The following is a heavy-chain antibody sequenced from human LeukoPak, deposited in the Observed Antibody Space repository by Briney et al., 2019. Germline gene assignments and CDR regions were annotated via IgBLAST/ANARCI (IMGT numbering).Heavy chain of an antibody. CDR2: ISRSTTYI. CDR3: VRNRNPSYSDNSGYYSFPRDAFDI. J-gene: IGHJ3*02. V-gene: IGHV3-21*01. CDR1: GFTFSRYT. D-gene: IGHD3-22*01. Sequence: GGSLRLSCAASGFTFSRYTMNWVRQAPGKGLEWVSSISRSTTYIYYADSVKGRFTISRDNAKSSLYLQMNSLRAEDTAVYYCVRNRNPSYSDNSGYYSFPRDAFDISGQGTMFTVSS.